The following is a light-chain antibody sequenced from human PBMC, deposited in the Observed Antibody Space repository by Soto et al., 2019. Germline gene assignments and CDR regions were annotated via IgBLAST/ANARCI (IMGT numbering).Light chain of an antibody. CDR2: AAS. CDR1: RGISNY. CDR3: QKYDSSPFT. Sequence: DIQMTQSPSSLSASVGDKVTITCRASRGISNYLAWYQQKPGKVPKLLIYAASTLQSGVPSRFSGSGSGTDFTLTISGLQPEDVATFYCQKYDSSPFTFGPGTKVDIK. V-gene: IGKV1-27*01. J-gene: IGKJ3*01.